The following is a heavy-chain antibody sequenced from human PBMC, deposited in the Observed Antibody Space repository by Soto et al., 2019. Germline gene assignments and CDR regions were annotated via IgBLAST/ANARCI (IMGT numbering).Heavy chain of an antibody. Sequence: VGSLRLSCAASGFTFSTYWMHWVRQAPGKGLVWVSRSNSDGRSTDHADSVKGRFTISRDNAKNTLYPQMNSLRVEDTAVYYCARETSSWSLDYWGQGMLVTVSS. V-gene: IGHV3-74*01. J-gene: IGHJ4*02. D-gene: IGHD6-13*01. CDR2: SNSDGRST. CDR3: ARETSSWSLDY. CDR1: GFTFSTYW.